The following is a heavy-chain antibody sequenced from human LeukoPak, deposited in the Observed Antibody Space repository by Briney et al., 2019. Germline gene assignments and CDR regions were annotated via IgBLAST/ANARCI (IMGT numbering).Heavy chain of an antibody. Sequence: GGSLRLSCSASGFIFSNYAMYWVRQAPGKGLEYVSAISSNGGSIYYADSVKGRFSISRDNSKNTLYLQVSSLRAEDTAANYCVNIALCDYWGQGTLVTVSS. J-gene: IGHJ4*02. V-gene: IGHV3-64D*06. CDR1: GFIFSNYA. CDR3: VNIALCDY. CDR2: ISSNGGSI. D-gene: IGHD2-2*01.